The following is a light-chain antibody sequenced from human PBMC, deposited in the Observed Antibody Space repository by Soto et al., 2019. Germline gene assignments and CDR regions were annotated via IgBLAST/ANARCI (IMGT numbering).Light chain of an antibody. CDR2: GAS. J-gene: IGKJ5*01. CDR3: QHYGSSPPIT. Sequence: EFVLTQSPGTLSLSPGERATLSCRASQSVGSNYLAWYQQKPGQAPRLLIYGASSRATGIADRFSGSGSGTDFTLTISRLEPEDFAVYYCQHYGSSPPITFGQGTRLEIK. V-gene: IGKV3-20*01. CDR1: QSVGSNY.